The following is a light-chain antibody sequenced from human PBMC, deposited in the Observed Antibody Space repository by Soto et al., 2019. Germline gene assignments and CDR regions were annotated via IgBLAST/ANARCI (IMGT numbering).Light chain of an antibody. CDR3: QQLKSYPLT. J-gene: IGKJ4*01. CDR2: GAS. V-gene: IGKV1-9*01. Sequence: DIQLTQSPSFLSASVRDRVTITCRASEDISSYLAWYQEKPGKAPNLLIYGASNLQSGVPSRFSGSGSGTDFTLTISSLQSEDFATYYCQQLKSYPLTFGGGTKVEIK. CDR1: EDISSY.